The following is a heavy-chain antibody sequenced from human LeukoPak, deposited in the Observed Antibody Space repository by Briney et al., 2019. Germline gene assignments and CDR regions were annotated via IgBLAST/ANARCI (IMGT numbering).Heavy chain of an antibody. CDR3: ARQRGGFGGNYYYYMDV. CDR1: GFTFRSSG. V-gene: IGHV3-33*01. J-gene: IGHJ6*03. CDR2: IWYDRSNK. D-gene: IGHD3-10*01. Sequence: GGSLRLSCAASGFTFRSSGMHWVRQAPGKGLEWVAVIWYDRSNKYYADSVKGRFTISRDNSKDTLYLQMNSLRAEDTAVYYCARQRGGFGGNYYYYMDVWGKGTTVTVSS.